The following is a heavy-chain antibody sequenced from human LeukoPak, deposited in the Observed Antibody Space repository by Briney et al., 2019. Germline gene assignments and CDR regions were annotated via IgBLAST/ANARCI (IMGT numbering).Heavy chain of an antibody. V-gene: IGHV1-2*02. D-gene: IGHD3-22*01. CDR2: INPNSGGT. CDR1: GYTFTGYY. J-gene: IGHJ3*02. CDR3: ARGSSYDSSGYYTDAFDI. Sequence: ASVKVSCKASGYTFTGYYMHWVRQAPGQGLEWMGWINPNSGGTNHAQKFQGRVTMTRDTSISTAYMELSRLRSDDTAVYYCARGSSYDSSGYYTDAFDIWGQGTMVTVSS.